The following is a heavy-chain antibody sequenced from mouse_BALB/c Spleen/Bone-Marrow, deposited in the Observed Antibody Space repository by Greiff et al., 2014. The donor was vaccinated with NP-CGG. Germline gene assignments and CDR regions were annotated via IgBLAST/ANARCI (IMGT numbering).Heavy chain of an antibody. V-gene: IGHV1-54*01. J-gene: IGHJ4*01. CDR1: GYAFTNYW. CDR2: INPGSGGS. CDR3: VREMTRYAMDY. Sequence: VQLQQSGAELVRPGTSVKVSRKASGYAFTNYWIEWVKQRPGQGLEWIGVINPGSGGSNYNEKFKGKATLTADKSSSTAYMQLSSLTSDDSAVYFCVREMTRYAMDYWGQGTSVTVSS.